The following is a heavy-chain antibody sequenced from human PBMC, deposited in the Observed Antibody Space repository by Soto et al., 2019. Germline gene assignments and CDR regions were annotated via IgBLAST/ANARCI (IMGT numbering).Heavy chain of an antibody. Sequence: QLQLQESGSGLVKPSQTLSLTCAVSGGSISSGGYSWSWIRQPPGKGLEWIGYIYPSGSTYYNPSLRSRVTISVDRATNQFSMKLSAVTAADTAVYYLARAGCVRAVAVDYWGQGTLVTVSS. CDR3: ARAGCVRAVAVDY. J-gene: IGHJ4*02. CDR2: IYPSGST. CDR1: GGSISSGGYS. D-gene: IGHD6-19*01. V-gene: IGHV4-30-2*01.